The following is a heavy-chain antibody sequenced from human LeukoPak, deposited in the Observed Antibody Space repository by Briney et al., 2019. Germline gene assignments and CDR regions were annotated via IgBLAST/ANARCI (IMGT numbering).Heavy chain of an antibody. CDR2: ISDNGAGT. Sequence: GGSLRLSCTASGFIFGSCAMSWVRQAPGKGLEWVSGISDNGAGTYYADSVRGRFTISRDTSKNTLYLQMNSLTADDTALYYCAKGGGNGYNIGFDFWGQGTMVAVSS. D-gene: IGHD5-24*01. CDR3: AKGGGNGYNIGFDF. CDR1: GFIFGSCA. J-gene: IGHJ3*01. V-gene: IGHV3-23*01.